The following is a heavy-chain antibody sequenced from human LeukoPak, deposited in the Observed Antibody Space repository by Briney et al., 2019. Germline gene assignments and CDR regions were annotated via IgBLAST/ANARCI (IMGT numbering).Heavy chain of an antibody. CDR3: AKYGDPWYYFDF. V-gene: IGHV3-30*18. Sequence: GRSLRLSCAASGSSFSSYDMHWVRQAPGKGLEWVAIISYDGRIKKYADSVQGRFTVSRDNSKNTVFLQMDSLRSEDTAVYYCAKYGDPWYYFDFWGQGTLVAVSS. CDR2: ISYDGRIK. D-gene: IGHD2-21*02. CDR1: GSSFSSYD. J-gene: IGHJ4*02.